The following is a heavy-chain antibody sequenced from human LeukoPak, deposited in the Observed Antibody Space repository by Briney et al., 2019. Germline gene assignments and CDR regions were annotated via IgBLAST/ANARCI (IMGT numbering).Heavy chain of an antibody. CDR1: GYTFTSYD. D-gene: IGHD6-19*01. J-gene: IGHJ4*02. CDR3: ARPSAYSSGWGFDY. CDR2: MNPNSGNT. Sequence: ASVKVSCKASGYTFTSYDINWVRQATGQGLEWMGWMNPNSGNTGYAQKFQGRVTMTRNTSISTAYMELSSLRSEDTAVYYCARPSAYSSGWGFDYWGQGTLVTVSS. V-gene: IGHV1-8*01.